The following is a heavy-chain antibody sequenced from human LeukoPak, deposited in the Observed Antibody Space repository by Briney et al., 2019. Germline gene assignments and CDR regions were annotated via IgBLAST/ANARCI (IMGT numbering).Heavy chain of an antibody. D-gene: IGHD2-15*01. J-gene: IGHJ4*02. CDR3: ARLPPSVAPYFDY. V-gene: IGHV5-51*01. CDR2: IYPGDSDT. CDR1: GYSFTSYW. Sequence: GEPLQISCQGSGYSFTSYWIGWVRQMPGKGLAWMGIIYPGDSDTRYSPSFRGQVTISADKSISTAYQQWSSLKASDTAMYYCARLPPSVAPYFDYWGQGTLVTVSS.